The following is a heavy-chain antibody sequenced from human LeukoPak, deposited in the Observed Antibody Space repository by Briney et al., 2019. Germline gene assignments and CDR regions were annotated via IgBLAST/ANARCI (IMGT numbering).Heavy chain of an antibody. V-gene: IGHV4-34*01. Sequence: SETLSLTCAVYGGSFSGYYWSWIRQPPGKGLEWIGEINRSGSTNYNPSLKSRVTISVDTSKNQFSLKLSSVTAADTAVYYCARTFRYCSSTSCYGPYYYGMDVWGQGTTVTVSS. CDR3: ARTFRYCSSTSCYGPYYYGMDV. CDR1: GGSFSGYY. D-gene: IGHD2-2*01. J-gene: IGHJ6*02. CDR2: INRSGST.